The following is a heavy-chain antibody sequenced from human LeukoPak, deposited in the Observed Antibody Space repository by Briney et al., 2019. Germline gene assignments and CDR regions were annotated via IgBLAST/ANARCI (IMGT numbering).Heavy chain of an antibody. CDR3: ARGREVVVAATLPYDY. Sequence: ASVKVSCKASGYTFTGYYMHWVRQAPGRGLEWMGWINPNSGNTGYAQKFQGRVTITRNTSISTAYMELSSLKSEDTAVYYCARGREVVVAATLPYDYWGQGTLVTVSS. CDR1: GYTFTGYY. CDR2: INPNSGNT. J-gene: IGHJ4*02. D-gene: IGHD2-15*01. V-gene: IGHV1-8*03.